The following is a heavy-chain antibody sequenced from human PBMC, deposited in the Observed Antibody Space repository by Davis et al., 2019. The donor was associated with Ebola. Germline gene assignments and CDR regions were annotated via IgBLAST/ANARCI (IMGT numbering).Heavy chain of an antibody. CDR3: ARLTTVTTDY. D-gene: IGHD4-17*01. Sequence: GGSLRLSCAASGFTFSSYSMNWVRQAPGKGLEWVSYISSSSSTIYYADSVKGRFTISRDNAKNSLYLQMNSLRDGDTAVYYCARLTTVTTDYWGQGTLVTVSS. V-gene: IGHV3-48*02. CDR2: ISSSSSTI. CDR1: GFTFSSYS. J-gene: IGHJ4*02.